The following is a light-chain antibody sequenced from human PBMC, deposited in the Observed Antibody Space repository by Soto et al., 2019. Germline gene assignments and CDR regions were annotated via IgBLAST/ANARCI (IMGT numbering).Light chain of an antibody. Sequence: EIVLTQSPATLSLSPGERATLSCRASQSVSSYLAWYQQKPGQAPRLLIYDASNRATGIPARFSGSASGTDFTLTISSLEPEEFAVYYCQQRSNWPPYTFGHGTKLAIK. V-gene: IGKV3-11*01. CDR1: QSVSSY. J-gene: IGKJ2*01. CDR2: DAS. CDR3: QQRSNWPPYT.